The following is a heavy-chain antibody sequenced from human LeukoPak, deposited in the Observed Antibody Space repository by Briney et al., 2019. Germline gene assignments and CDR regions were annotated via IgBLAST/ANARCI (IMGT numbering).Heavy chain of an antibody. CDR2: IGTAGDP. D-gene: IGHD6-13*01. CDR1: GFTFSSYD. V-gene: IGHV3-13*05. Sequence: PGGSLRLSCAASGFTFSSYDMHWVRQATGKGLEWVSAIGTAGDPYYPGSVKGRFTISRDNAKNSLYLQMNSLRAEDTAVYYCESIAAASPWDYWGQGTLVTVSS. J-gene: IGHJ4*02. CDR3: ESIAAASPWDY.